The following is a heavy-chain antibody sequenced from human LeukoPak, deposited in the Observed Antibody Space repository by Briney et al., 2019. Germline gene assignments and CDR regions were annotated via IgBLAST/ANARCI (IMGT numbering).Heavy chain of an antibody. CDR3: ARDYGSGSYWVGNDC. CDR1: GFTFSSYA. J-gene: IGHJ4*02. D-gene: IGHD3-10*01. V-gene: IGHV3-23*01. CDR2: ISGSGGST. Sequence: PGGSLRLSCAASGFTFSSYAMSWVRQAPGKGLEWVSGISGSGGSTYYADSEKGRFTISRDNFKNTLYLQMNSLRAEDTAVYYCARDYGSGSYWVGNDCWGQGTLVTVSS.